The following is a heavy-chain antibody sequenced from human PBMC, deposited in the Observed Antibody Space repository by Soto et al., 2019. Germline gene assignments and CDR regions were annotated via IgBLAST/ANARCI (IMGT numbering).Heavy chain of an antibody. D-gene: IGHD3-16*01. CDR2: IGSSGSST. V-gene: IGHV3-23*01. CDR1: GFVFSTYT. CDR3: AKGRTLGYYYMDV. Sequence: GGSLRLSCAASGFVFSTYTMSWVRQAPGKGLEWVSSIGSSGSSTYYADSVKGRFTISRDNSRYTLYLQMNSLRAEDTAVYYCAKGRTLGYYYMDVWGKGTTVTVSS. J-gene: IGHJ6*03.